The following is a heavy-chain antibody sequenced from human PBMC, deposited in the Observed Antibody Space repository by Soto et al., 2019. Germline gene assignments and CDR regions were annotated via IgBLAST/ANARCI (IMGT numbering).Heavy chain of an antibody. CDR2: ISSSSSYI. CDR1: GFTFSSYS. J-gene: IGHJ4*02. CDR3: ARFWSGYYKLDY. V-gene: IGHV3-21*01. Sequence: GGSLSLSCAASGFTFSSYSMNWVRQAPGKGLEWVSSISSSSSYIYYADSVKGRFTISRDNAKNSLYLQMNSLRAEDTAVYYCARFWSGYYKLDYWGQGTLVTVSS. D-gene: IGHD3-3*01.